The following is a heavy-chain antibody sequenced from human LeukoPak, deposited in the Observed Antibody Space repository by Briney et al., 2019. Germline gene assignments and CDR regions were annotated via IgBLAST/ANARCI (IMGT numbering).Heavy chain of an antibody. J-gene: IGHJ5*02. CDR3: ASRFEVGITGTTSDSNWFDP. V-gene: IGHV4-34*01. Sequence: SETLSLTCAVYGGSFSGYYWSWIRQPPGKGLEWIGEINHSGSTNYNPSLKSRVTISVDTSKNQFSLKLSSVAAADTAVYYCASRFEVGITGTTSDSNWFDPWGQGTLVTVSS. CDR1: GGSFSGYY. CDR2: INHSGST. D-gene: IGHD1-7*01.